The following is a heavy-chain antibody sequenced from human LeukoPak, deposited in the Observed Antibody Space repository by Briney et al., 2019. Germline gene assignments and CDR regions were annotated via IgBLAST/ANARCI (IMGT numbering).Heavy chain of an antibody. V-gene: IGHV3-74*01. CDR2: INSDGSNT. CDR3: ARGWFGGQRFDP. CDR1: GFTFTSHW. D-gene: IGHD3-10*01. J-gene: IGHJ5*02. Sequence: GGSLRLSCAASGFTFTSHWMHWVRQAPGKGLVWVSRINSDGSNTSYADSVKGRFTISRDNAKNTLYLQMNSLRAEDTAVYYCARGWFGGQRFDPWGQGTLVTVSS.